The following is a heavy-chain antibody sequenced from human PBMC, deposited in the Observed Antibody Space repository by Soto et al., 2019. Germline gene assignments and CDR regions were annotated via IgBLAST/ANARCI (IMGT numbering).Heavy chain of an antibody. CDR3: ARQHYYNSSGDFVD. CDR2: IWYDGSNK. CDR1: GFTFSSYG. D-gene: IGHD3-22*01. V-gene: IGHV3-33*01. J-gene: IGHJ4*01. Sequence: QVQLVESGGGVVQPGRSLRLSCAASGFTFSSYGMHWVRQAPGKGLEWVVVIWYDGSNKYYADSVKGRFTISRDNSKNTPNLQINSLRAEDTAVHYCARQHYYNSSGDFVDWGHGTLVTVSS.